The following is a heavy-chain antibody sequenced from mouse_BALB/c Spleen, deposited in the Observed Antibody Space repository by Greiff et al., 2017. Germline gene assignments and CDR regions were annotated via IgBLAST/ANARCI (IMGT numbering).Heavy chain of an antibody. CDR2: ISSGSSTI. J-gene: IGHJ3*01. D-gene: IGHD3-1*01. Sequence: EVQGVESGGGLVQPGGSRKLSCAASGFTFSSFGMHWVRQAPEKGLEWVAYISSGSSTIYYADTVKGRFTISRDNPKNTLFLQMTSLRSEDTAMYYCARSPHESSGYPAWFAYWGQGTLVTVSA. CDR1: GFTFSSFG. V-gene: IGHV5-17*02. CDR3: ARSPHESSGYPAWFAY.